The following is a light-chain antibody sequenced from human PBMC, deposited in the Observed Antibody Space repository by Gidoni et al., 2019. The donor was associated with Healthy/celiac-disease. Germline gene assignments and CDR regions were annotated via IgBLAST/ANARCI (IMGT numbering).Light chain of an antibody. Sequence: DIQSIQSLSSLSASVGDRVTITCLASQDICNYLNWYQQKPGKAPKLLIYDASNLETGVPSRFSGSGSGTDFTFTISSLQPEDIATYYCQQYDNLPPGAFXXXTKVDIK. CDR1: QDICNY. V-gene: IGKV1-33*01. CDR2: DAS. CDR3: QQYDNLPPGA. J-gene: IGKJ3*01.